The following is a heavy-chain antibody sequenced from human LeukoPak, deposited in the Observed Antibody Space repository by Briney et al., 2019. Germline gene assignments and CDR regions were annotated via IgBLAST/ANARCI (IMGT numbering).Heavy chain of an antibody. D-gene: IGHD2-2*02. Sequence: SETLLQTCTVHGEPLSYYHWTRIPQPPAKGLEWIDHNHYCGSIHSVPSLKSRATISVDTSRNQFSLKLRSVTAADTALYYCARRSCSSTDCYIKDSFDFWGQGTMVIVSS. CDR2: NHYCGSI. V-gene: IGHV4-59*13. CDR1: GEPLSYYH. CDR3: ARRSCSSTDCYIKDSFDF. J-gene: IGHJ3*01.